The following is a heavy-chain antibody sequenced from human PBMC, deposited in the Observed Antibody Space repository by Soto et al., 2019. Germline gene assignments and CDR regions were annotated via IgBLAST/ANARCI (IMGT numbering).Heavy chain of an antibody. CDR3: ARVRTMVRGVTYDAFDI. D-gene: IGHD3-10*01. Sequence: ASVKVSCKASGYTFTSYGISWVRQAPGQGLEWMGWINPNSGGTNYAQKFQGWVTMTRDTSISTAYMELSRLRSDDTAVYYCARVRTMVRGVTYDAFDIWGQGTMVTVSS. J-gene: IGHJ3*02. CDR1: GYTFTSYG. V-gene: IGHV1-2*04. CDR2: INPNSGGT.